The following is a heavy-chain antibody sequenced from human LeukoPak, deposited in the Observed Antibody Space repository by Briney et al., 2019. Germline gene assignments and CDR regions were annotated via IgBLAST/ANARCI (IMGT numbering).Heavy chain of an antibody. Sequence: GGSLRLSCAASGFTFSTSWMDWVRQAPGKGLEWVANIKQDGSEKYYVDSVKGRFTISRDNAKNSLFLQMNSLRVDDTAVYYCARDLNTGYWGQGTLVTVSS. CDR2: IKQDGSEK. D-gene: IGHD4-17*01. V-gene: IGHV3-7*03. CDR3: ARDLNTGY. CDR1: GFTFSTSW. J-gene: IGHJ4*02.